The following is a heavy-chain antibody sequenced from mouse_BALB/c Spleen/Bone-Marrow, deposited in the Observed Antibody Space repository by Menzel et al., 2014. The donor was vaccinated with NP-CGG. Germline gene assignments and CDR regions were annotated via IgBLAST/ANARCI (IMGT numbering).Heavy chain of an antibody. CDR3: ALYYYGSLDY. CDR1: GYTFTSYW. CDR2: INPSNGRT. Sequence: QVQLQQSGAELVKPGASVKLSCKASGYTFTSYWMHWVKQRPGQGLEWIGEINPSNGRTNYNEKFKSKATLTVDKSSSTAYMQLSSLTSEDSAVYYCALYYYGSLDYWGQGTTLSLSS. V-gene: IGHV1S81*02. D-gene: IGHD1-1*01. J-gene: IGHJ2*01.